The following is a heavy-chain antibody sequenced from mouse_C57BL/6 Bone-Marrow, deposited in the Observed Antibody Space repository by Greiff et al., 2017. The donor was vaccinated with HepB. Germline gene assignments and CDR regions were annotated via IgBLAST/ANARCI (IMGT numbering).Heavy chain of an antibody. Sequence: QLQPSGAELVRPGASVTLSCKASGYTFTDYEMHWVKQTPVHGLEWIGAIDPETGGTAYNQKFKGKAILTADKSSSTAYMELRSLTSEDSAVYYCTRSGNPAWFAYWGQGTLVTVSA. CDR1: GYTFTDYE. J-gene: IGHJ3*01. CDR3: TRSGNPAWFAY. D-gene: IGHD2-1*01. CDR2: IDPETGGT. V-gene: IGHV1-15*01.